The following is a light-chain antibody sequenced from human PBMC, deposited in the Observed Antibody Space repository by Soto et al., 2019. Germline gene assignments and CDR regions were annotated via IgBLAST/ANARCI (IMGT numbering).Light chain of an antibody. CDR1: QTISSY. J-gene: IGKJ1*01. CDR2: AAS. V-gene: IGKV1-39*01. Sequence: DIQMTQSPSSLSASVGDRVTITCRASQTISSYLNWYQHKPGNAPKLLIYAASSLQSGVPSRFSGSGSGTDFTLTISSLQLEDFATYYCQQGYSTPHTFGQGTKVEIK. CDR3: QQGYSTPHT.